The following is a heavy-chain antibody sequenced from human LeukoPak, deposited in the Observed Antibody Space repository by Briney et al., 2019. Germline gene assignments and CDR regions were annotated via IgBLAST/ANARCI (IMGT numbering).Heavy chain of an antibody. Sequence: KSGGSLRLSCAASGFTFSSYSMIWARQAPGKGLEWVSSISSSSSYIYYADSVKGRFTISRDNAKNSLYLQMNSLRAEDTAVYYCARRLLGHYDFWSGSLYYFDYWGQGTLVTVSS. CDR2: ISSSSSYI. J-gene: IGHJ4*02. D-gene: IGHD3-3*01. CDR1: GFTFSSYS. V-gene: IGHV3-21*01. CDR3: ARRLLGHYDFWSGSLYYFDY.